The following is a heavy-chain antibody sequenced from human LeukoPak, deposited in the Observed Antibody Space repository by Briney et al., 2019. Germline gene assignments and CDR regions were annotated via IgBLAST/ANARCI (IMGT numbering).Heavy chain of an antibody. J-gene: IGHJ5*02. V-gene: IGHV1-58*02. CDR3: AAQRGASLHDFWSTRLFDP. CDR2: IVLGSGNT. CDR1: GFTFHTSA. D-gene: IGHD3-3*01. Sequence: GTSVKVSCKASGFTFHTSAMQWVRQARGQRLEWIGWIVLGSGNTVYSHKFHDRVIITRDMSTSTVYMELDSLGSEDTAVYYCAAQRGASLHDFWSTRLFDPWAREPWSPSPQ.